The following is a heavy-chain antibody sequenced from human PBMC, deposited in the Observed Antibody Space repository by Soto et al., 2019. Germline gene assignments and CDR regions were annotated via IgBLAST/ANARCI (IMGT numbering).Heavy chain of an antibody. CDR2: INPDNGNT. D-gene: IGHD2-15*01. V-gene: IGHV1-3*01. J-gene: IGHJ5*02. CDR1: GYTFTRYT. Sequence: WASVKVSCKASGYTFTRYTMNWVRQAPGQRLEWMGWINPDNGNTKSSQKFQDRVIITRDTSASTAYMGLSSLRSEDTAVYYCARGIATGQLDPWGQGSLVTVTS. CDR3: ARGIATGQLDP.